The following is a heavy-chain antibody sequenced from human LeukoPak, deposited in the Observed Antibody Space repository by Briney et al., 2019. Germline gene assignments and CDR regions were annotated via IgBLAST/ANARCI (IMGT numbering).Heavy chain of an antibody. D-gene: IGHD6-13*01. J-gene: IGHJ6*02. Sequence: GRSLRPSCPPDGFTFTSQAMSCVRQDPGKGLEWVSAISGSGGSTIYADSVKGRVTISRDNSKNPLYLQMNSLRAEDTAVYYCAKVRGDGSSRLYYYGMDVWAQG. CDR3: AKVRGDGSSRLYYYGMDV. CDR1: GFTFTSQA. CDR2: ISGSGGST. V-gene: IGHV3-23*01.